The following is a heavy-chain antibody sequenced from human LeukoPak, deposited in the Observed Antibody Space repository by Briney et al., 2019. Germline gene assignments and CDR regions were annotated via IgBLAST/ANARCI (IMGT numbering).Heavy chain of an antibody. CDR2: ISAYNGNT. V-gene: IGHV1-18*01. D-gene: IGHD3-10*01. CDR1: GYTFTSYG. J-gene: IGHJ4*02. Sequence: ASLKVSCKASGYTFTSYGISWVRQAPGQGLEWMGWISAYNGNTNYAQKLQGRVTMTTDTSTSTAYMELRSLRSDDTAVYYCARQKDVLLWFGECDFDYWGQGTLVTVSS. CDR3: ARQKDVLLWFGECDFDY.